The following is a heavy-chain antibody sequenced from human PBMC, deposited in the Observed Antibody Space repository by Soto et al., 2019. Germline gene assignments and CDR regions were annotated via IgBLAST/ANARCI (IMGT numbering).Heavy chain of an antibody. CDR3: ARDVLRFLEWLLSFGMDV. CDR1: GFTFSSYA. J-gene: IGHJ6*02. D-gene: IGHD3-3*01. V-gene: IGHV3-30-3*01. Sequence: QPGGSLRLSCAASGFTFSSYAMHWVRQAPGKGLEWVAVISYDGSNKYYADSVKGRFTISRDNSKNTLYLQMNSLRAEDTAVYYCARDVLRFLEWLLSFGMDVWGQGTTVTVYS. CDR2: ISYDGSNK.